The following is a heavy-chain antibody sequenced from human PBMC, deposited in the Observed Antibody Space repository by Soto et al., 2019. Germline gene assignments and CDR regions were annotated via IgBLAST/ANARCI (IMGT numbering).Heavy chain of an antibody. CDR1: GGSISSSKW. CDR3: ATRFDGLGSYEY. V-gene: IGHV4-4*02. Sequence: QVQLQESGPGLVRPSGTLSLTCAVSGGSISSSKWWTWVRQPPGKGLEWIGEIYHSGSTNYIPSLKSRVTIPVDQAKNQFSLELTSVTAADTAVYYCATRFDGLGSYEYWGQGTLVTVSS. D-gene: IGHD3-10*01. J-gene: IGHJ4*02. CDR2: IYHSGST.